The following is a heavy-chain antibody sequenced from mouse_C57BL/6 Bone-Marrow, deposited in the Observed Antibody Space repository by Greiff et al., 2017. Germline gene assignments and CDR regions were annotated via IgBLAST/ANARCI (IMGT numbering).Heavy chain of an antibody. CDR1: GYTFTGYW. V-gene: IGHV1-9*01. CDR3: ARRYYGISYWFAY. D-gene: IGHD1-1*01. CDR2: ILPGRGST. Sequence: QVQLQQSGAELMKPGASVKLSCKATGYTFTGYWIEWVKQRPGHGLEWIGEILPGRGSTNYNEKFKGKAPFTADTSSNTAYMQLSSLTTEDSAIYYCARRYYGISYWFAYWGQGTLVTVSA. J-gene: IGHJ3*01.